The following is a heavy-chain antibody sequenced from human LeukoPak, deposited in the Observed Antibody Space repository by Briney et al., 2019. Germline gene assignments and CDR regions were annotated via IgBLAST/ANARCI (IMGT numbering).Heavy chain of an antibody. V-gene: IGHV1-46*01. CDR3: ARDRNWNRGYNGMDV. CDR2: INPSGGST. CDR1: GYTFTSYY. Sequence: ASVKVSCKASGYTFTSYYMHWVRQAPGQGLEWMGIINPSGGSTSYAQKFQGRVTMTRDTSTSTVYMELSSLRSEDTAVYYCARDRNWNRGYNGMDVWGQGTTVTVSS. D-gene: IGHD1-20*01. J-gene: IGHJ6*02.